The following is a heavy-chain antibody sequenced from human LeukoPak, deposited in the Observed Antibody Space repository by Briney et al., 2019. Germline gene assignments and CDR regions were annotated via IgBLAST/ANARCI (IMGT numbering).Heavy chain of an antibody. Sequence: SETLSLTCAVYGGSFSGYYWSWIRQPPGKGLEWIGEINHSGSTNYNPSLKSRVTISVDTSKNQFSQKLSSVTAADTAVYYCAKRTKYYSNYYYYGMDVWGQGTTVTVSS. CDR3: AKRTKYYSNYYYYGMDV. V-gene: IGHV4-34*01. CDR2: INHSGST. J-gene: IGHJ6*02. D-gene: IGHD4-11*01. CDR1: GGSFSGYY.